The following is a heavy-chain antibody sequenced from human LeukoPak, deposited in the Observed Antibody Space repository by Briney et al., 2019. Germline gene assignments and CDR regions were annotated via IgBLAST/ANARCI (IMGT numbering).Heavy chain of an antibody. V-gene: IGHV4-34*01. CDR1: GGPFSGYY. CDR3: ARGRGDSSSWYSYYYYYMDV. Sequence: SQSLCLTHAVYGGPFSGYYWSGIPDPPGKGLECIGEINHRGNTNYNPSPKSRVTISVDKSKSQFSLKLSSVTAADTAVYYCARGRGDSSSWYSYYYYYMDVWGKGTTVTVSS. CDR2: INHRGNT. J-gene: IGHJ6*03. D-gene: IGHD6-13*01.